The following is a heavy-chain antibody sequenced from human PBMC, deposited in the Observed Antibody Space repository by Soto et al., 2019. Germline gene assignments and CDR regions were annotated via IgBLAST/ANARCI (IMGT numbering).Heavy chain of an antibody. V-gene: IGHV1-18*01. D-gene: IGHD6-19*01. CDR3: ARDRGVAPPVAGNTHYYYYMDV. CDR2: ISAYNGDT. CDR1: GYSFTNYG. J-gene: IGHJ6*03. Sequence: QDQLVQSGGEVKKPGASVKVSCKASGYSFTNYGITWVRQAPGQGCELMGWISAYNGDTNYAQKLQGRVTMTTDASTSTAYLELRSLRSDDTAVYYCARDRGVAPPVAGNTHYYYYMDVWGKGTTVTVSS.